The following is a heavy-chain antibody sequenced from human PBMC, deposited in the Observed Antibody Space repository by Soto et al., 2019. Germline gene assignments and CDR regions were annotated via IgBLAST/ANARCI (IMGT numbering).Heavy chain of an antibody. D-gene: IGHD2-15*01. V-gene: IGHV3-7*01. CDR3: ARDQVRVALNWFDP. Sequence: PGGSLRLSCAASGFTFSSYWMSWVRQAPGKGLEWVANIKQDGSEKYYVDSVKGRFTISRDNAKNSLYLQMNSLRAEDTAVYYCARDQVRVALNWFDPWGQGTLVTVAS. J-gene: IGHJ5*02. CDR1: GFTFSSYW. CDR2: IKQDGSEK.